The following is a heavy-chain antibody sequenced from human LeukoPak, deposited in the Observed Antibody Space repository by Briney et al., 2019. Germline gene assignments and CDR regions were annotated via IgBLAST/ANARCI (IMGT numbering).Heavy chain of an antibody. V-gene: IGHV3-9*01. CDR2: ISWNSGSI. D-gene: IGHD3-10*01. J-gene: IGHJ6*02. Sequence: PGGSLRLSCAASGFTFDDYAMHWVRQAPGKGLEWVSGISWNSGSIGYADSVKGRFTISRDNAKNSLYLQMNSLRAEDTALYYCVKGRRSGVLLDVWGQGTTVTVSS. CDR1: GFTFDDYA. CDR3: VKGRRSGVLLDV.